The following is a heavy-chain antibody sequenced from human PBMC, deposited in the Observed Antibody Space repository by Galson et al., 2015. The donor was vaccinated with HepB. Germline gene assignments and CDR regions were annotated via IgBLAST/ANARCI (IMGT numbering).Heavy chain of an antibody. V-gene: IGHV3-21*01. CDR1: GFTFSSYS. CDR2: ISSSSSYI. CDR3: ARVDGDFYYYYGMDV. J-gene: IGHJ6*02. D-gene: IGHD5-24*01. Sequence: SLRLSCAASGFTFSSYSMNWVRQAPGKGLEWVSSISSSSSYIYYADSVKGRFTISRDNAKNSLYLQMNSLRAEDTAVYYCARVDGDFYYYYGMDVWGQGTTVTVSS.